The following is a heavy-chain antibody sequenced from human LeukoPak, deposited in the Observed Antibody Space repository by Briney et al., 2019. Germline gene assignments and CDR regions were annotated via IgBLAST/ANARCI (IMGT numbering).Heavy chain of an antibody. CDR1: GGTFSSYA. D-gene: IGHD3-9*01. Sequence: GASVKVSCKASGGTFSSYAISWVRQAPGQGLEWMGGIIPIFGTANYAQKLQGRVTMTTDTSTSAAYMELRSLRSDDTAVYYCARRGDILTGQNRYYYYMDVWGKGTTVTVSS. CDR3: ARRGDILTGQNRYYYYMDV. V-gene: IGHV1-69*05. CDR2: IIPIFGTA. J-gene: IGHJ6*03.